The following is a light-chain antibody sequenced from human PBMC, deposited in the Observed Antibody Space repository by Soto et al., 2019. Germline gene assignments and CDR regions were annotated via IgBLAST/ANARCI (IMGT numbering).Light chain of an antibody. CDR2: ETS. CDR1: HSVDSSY. J-gene: IGKJ4*01. CDR3: QQYGSYPLT. V-gene: IGKV3-20*01. Sequence: VLTQSPGALSLSPGERATLSCRASHSVDSSYFAWYQQRPGQAPRLLIYETSSRATGIPDRFSGSGSGTDFTLTVSRLEPEDCAVYFCQQYGSYPLTFGGGTKVEIK.